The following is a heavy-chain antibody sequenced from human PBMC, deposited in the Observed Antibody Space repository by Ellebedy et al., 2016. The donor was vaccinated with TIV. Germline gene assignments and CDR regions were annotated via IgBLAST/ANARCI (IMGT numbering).Heavy chain of an antibody. Sequence: MPSETLSLTCTVSGGSISSYYWSWIRQPPGKGLEWIGYIYYSGSTNYNPSLKSRVTISVDTSKNQFSLKLSSVTAADTAVYYCARLLGYCSGGSCYFPYGMDVWGQGTTVTVSS. V-gene: IGHV4-59*08. CDR3: ARLLGYCSGGSCYFPYGMDV. CDR2: IYYSGST. D-gene: IGHD2-15*01. J-gene: IGHJ6*02. CDR1: GGSISSYY.